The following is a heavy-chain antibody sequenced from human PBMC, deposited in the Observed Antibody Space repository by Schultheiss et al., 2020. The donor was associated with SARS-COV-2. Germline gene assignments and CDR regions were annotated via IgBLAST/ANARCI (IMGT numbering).Heavy chain of an antibody. V-gene: IGHV4-30-4*08. CDR1: GGSISSGDYY. CDR2: IYTSGNT. CDR3: ARAPTPPSNYDFWSGFLFDY. J-gene: IGHJ4*02. Sequence: SQTLSLTCTVSGGSISSGDYYWSWIRQPPGKGLEWIGRIYTSGNTYYNPSLKSRVAISVDTSKNQFSLKLSSVTAADTAVYYCARAPTPPSNYDFWSGFLFDYWGQGALVTVSS. D-gene: IGHD3-3*01.